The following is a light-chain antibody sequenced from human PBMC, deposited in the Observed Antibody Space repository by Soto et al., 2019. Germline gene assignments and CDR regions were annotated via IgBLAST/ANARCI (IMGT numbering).Light chain of an antibody. Sequence: IQMTQSQSSVSASVGDRVTITCRACQGISSSLALYQQQPGKAPKLLIYAASSLQSGVPSRFSGSGSGADFTLTISVLQPEDFATYYCQQTKSHPPTFGGGTKVDNK. CDR1: QGISSS. V-gene: IGKV1-12*01. J-gene: IGKJ4*01. CDR2: AAS. CDR3: QQTKSHPPT.